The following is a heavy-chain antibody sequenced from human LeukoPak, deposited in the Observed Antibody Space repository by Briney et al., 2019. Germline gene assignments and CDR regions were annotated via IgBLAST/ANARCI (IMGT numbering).Heavy chain of an antibody. V-gene: IGHV3-11*04. CDR3: AKDRCSNGIGCYFYYMDV. CDR2: ISFSGSTI. Sequence: GGSLRLSCAASGFTVSDYYMTWIRQAPGKGLDWVSYISFSGSTIYYADSVKGRFIISRDSSKNILYLQMNSLRAEDTAVYYCAKDRCSNGIGCYFYYMDVWGKGTTVTISS. D-gene: IGHD2-8*01. CDR1: GFTVSDYY. J-gene: IGHJ6*03.